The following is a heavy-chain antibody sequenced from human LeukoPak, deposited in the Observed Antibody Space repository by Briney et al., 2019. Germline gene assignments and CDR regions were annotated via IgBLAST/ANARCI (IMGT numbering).Heavy chain of an antibody. V-gene: IGHV3-9*01. CDR1: GFMFDDYA. CDR2: INWNSGDA. Sequence: GGSLRLSCAASGFMFDDYAMHWVRQVPGKGLEWVSGINWNSGDAGYADSVKGRFTISRDNAKNTVYLQMNSLRTEDTAVYYCARGLPNYYGMDVWGQGTTVTVSS. J-gene: IGHJ6*02. CDR3: ARGLPNYYGMDV.